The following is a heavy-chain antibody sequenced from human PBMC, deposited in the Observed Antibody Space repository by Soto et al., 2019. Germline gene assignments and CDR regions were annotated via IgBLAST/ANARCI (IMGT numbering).Heavy chain of an antibody. CDR2: IYYSGNT. J-gene: IGHJ4*02. V-gene: IGHV4-31*03. D-gene: IGHD6-19*01. CDR3: ARARYSSHYYIDN. Sequence: PSETLSLTCSVSGGSITTGGYYWSWIRQHPGKGLEWVGYIYYSGNTYYNPSLKSRVTISLDTSKNQFSLKLSSVTAADTAVYYSARARYSSHYYIDNWGQGTLVTVSS. CDR1: GGSITTGGYY.